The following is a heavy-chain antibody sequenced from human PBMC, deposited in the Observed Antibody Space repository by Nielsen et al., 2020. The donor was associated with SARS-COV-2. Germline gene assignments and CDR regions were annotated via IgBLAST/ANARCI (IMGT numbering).Heavy chain of an antibody. CDR3: AKGNSKLSWFGELALYYYYYGLDV. J-gene: IGHJ6*02. D-gene: IGHD3-10*01. Sequence: GESLKISCAASGFPFSDYAMTWVRQAPGKGLEWVSSISTSGGGTYYADSVRGRFTISRDNSKNTLFLHMNGLRAEDTAVYYCAKGNSKLSWFGELALYYYYYGLDVWGQGTTVTVSS. V-gene: IGHV3-23*01. CDR2: ISTSGGGT. CDR1: GFPFSDYA.